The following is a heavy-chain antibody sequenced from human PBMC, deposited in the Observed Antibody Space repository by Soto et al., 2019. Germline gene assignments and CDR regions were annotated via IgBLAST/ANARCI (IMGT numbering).Heavy chain of an antibody. J-gene: IGHJ6*02. V-gene: IGHV1-69*13. CDR2: IIPIFGTA. CDR3: ARVKTPEGYDYYYYYGMDV. D-gene: IGHD5-12*01. Sequence: ASVKVSCKPSGGTFSSYAISWVRQAPGQGLEWMGGIIPIFGTANYAQKFQGRVTITADESTSTAYMELSSLRSEDTAVYYCARVKTPEGYDYYYYYGMDVWGQGTTVTVSS. CDR1: GGTFSSYA.